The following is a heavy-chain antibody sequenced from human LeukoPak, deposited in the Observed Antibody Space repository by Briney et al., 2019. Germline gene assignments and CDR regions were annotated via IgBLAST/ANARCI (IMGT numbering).Heavy chain of an antibody. V-gene: IGHV4-61*01. CDR2: IYYSGST. D-gene: IGHD3-3*01. J-gene: IGHJ5*02. Sequence: SSETLSLTCTVSGGSVSSGSYYRSWIRQPPGKGLEWIGYIYYSGSTNYNPSLKSRVTISVDTSKNQFSLKLSSVTAADTAVYYCARGGPRITIFGVVYNWFDPWGQGTLVTVSS. CDR1: GGSVSSGSYY. CDR3: ARGGPRITIFGVVYNWFDP.